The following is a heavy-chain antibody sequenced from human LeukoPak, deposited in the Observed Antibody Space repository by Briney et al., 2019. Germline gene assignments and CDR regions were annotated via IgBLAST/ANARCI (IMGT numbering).Heavy chain of an antibody. J-gene: IGHJ4*02. D-gene: IGHD5-24*01. CDR3: AKGTQDGYDY. CDR1: GFTFSSYT. V-gene: IGHV3-23*01. Sequence: GGSLRLSCAASGFTFSSYTTTWVRQAPGKGLEWVSALSGSGGDAYYADSLRGRFTISRDNSKNTLYLQMRNLRAEDTALYYCAKGTQDGYDYWGQGTLVTVSS. CDR2: LSGSGGDA.